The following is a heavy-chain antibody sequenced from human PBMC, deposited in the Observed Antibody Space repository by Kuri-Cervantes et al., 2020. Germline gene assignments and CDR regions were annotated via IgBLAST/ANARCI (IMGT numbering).Heavy chain of an antibody. V-gene: IGHV4-61*01. J-gene: IGHJ6*02. Sequence: SETLSLTCTVSGGSVSSGSYYWSWIRQPPGKGLEWIGYIYYSGSTNYNPSLKSRVTISVDTSKNQFSLKLSSVTAADTAVYYCARVPDSSGWYVGGADYYYYGMDVWGQGTTVTVSS. CDR2: IYYSGST. CDR1: GGSVSSGSYY. CDR3: ARVPDSSGWYVGGADYYYYGMDV. D-gene: IGHD6-13*01.